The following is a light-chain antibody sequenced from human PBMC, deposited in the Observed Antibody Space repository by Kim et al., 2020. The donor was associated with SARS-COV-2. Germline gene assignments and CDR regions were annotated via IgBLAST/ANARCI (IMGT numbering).Light chain of an antibody. Sequence: ASTGDRVTITCRASQGINSYLAWYQQSPGKAPKLLIYPASTLQSGVPSRFSGNGSGTDFTLTISGLQSEDFASYFCQQCYTYPLTFGGGTKVDIK. CDR1: QGINSY. J-gene: IGKJ4*01. CDR2: PAS. V-gene: IGKV1-8*01. CDR3: QQCYTYPLT.